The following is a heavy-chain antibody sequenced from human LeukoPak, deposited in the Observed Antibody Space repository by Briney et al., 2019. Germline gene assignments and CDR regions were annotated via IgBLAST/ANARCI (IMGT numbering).Heavy chain of an antibody. D-gene: IGHD2-15*01. V-gene: IGHV1-46*01. CDR2: INPSGGST. CDR3: ARTEGTDCSGGSCYVRY. CDR1: GYTFTSNY. J-gene: IGHJ4*02. Sequence: ASVKISCKASGYTFTSNYMHWVRQAPGQGLEWMGIINPSGGSTSYAQKFQGRVTMTRDTSTSTIYMELSSLRSEDTAVYYCARTEGTDCSGGSCYVRYWGQGTLVTVSS.